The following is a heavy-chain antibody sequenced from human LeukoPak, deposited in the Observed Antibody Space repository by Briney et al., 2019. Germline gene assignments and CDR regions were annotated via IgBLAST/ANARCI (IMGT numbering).Heavy chain of an antibody. V-gene: IGHV4-59*01. CDR2: IYYSGST. Sequence: PSETLTLTCTVSGDSISSYYWSWIRQPPGKGLKWIGYIYYSGSTNYNPSLKSRVSISVDTSKNQFSLKLSSVTAADTAVYYCARTSITIVGVVIDYYYYYMDVWGKGTTVTVSS. CDR1: GDSISSYY. J-gene: IGHJ6*03. CDR3: ARTSITIVGVVIDYYYYYMDV. D-gene: IGHD3-3*01.